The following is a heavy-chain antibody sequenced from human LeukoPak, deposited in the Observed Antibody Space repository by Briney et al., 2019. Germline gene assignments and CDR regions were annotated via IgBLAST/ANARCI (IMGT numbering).Heavy chain of an antibody. CDR3: AELGITMIGGV. J-gene: IGHJ6*04. CDR2: LNWNGDNT. D-gene: IGHD3-10*02. CDR1: GFNFDDYD. V-gene: IGHV3-20*04. Sequence: GGSQRLSCAASGFNFDDYDMTWVRQTPEKGLEWVSGLNWNGDNTAYADSVKGRFTISRDNAKNSLYLQMNSLRAEDTAVYYCAELGITMIGGVWGKGTTVTISS.